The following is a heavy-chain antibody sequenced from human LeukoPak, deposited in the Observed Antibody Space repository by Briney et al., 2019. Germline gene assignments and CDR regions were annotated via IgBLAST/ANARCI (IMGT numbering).Heavy chain of an antibody. CDR1: GFTFSNYA. V-gene: IGHV3-30-3*01. CDR2: ISYDGSNK. J-gene: IGHJ4*02. CDR3: ARTYCSGGSCSPGKYYFDY. D-gene: IGHD2-15*01. Sequence: GGSLRLSCAASGFTFSNYAMHWVRQAPGKGLEWVAVISYDGSNKYYADSVKGRLTISRDNSKNTLYLQMNSLRAEDTAVYYCARTYCSGGSCSPGKYYFDYWGQGTLVTVSS.